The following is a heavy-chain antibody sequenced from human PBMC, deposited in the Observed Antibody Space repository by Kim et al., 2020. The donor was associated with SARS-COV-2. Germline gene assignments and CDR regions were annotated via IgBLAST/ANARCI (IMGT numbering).Heavy chain of an antibody. V-gene: IGHV6-1*01. CDR3: AREGQGGHCSSTSCYSRKYYYYGMDV. J-gene: IGHJ6*02. D-gene: IGHD2-2*02. CDR2: TYYRSKWYN. CDR1: GDSVSSNSAA. Sequence: SQTLSLTCAISGDSVSSNSAAWNWIRQSPSRGLEWLGRTYYRSKWYNDYAVSVKSRITINPDTSKNQFSLQLNSVTPEDTAVYYCAREGQGGHCSSTSCYSRKYYYYGMDVWGQGTTVTVSS.